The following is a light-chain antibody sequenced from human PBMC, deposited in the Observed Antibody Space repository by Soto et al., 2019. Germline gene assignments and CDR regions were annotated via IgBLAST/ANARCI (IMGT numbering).Light chain of an antibody. Sequence: DIQMTQSPSSLSASVGDRVTITCRASQSITGYLKWYPQKPGKVPKLLIYAASTLQSGVPSRFSGIGSGTDFTITLSSLQAEDSATYYCQPNVIAPWTFGQGTKVEI. V-gene: IGKV1-39*01. CDR2: AAS. CDR1: QSITGY. J-gene: IGKJ1*01. CDR3: QPNVIAPWT.